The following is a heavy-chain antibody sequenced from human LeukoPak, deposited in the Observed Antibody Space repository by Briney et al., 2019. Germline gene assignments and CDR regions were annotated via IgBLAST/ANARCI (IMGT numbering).Heavy chain of an antibody. CDR1: GFTFSSHG. CDR3: AKWWSGYGRDYYGMDV. D-gene: IGHD3-3*01. Sequence: GRSRRLSCAAAGFTFSSHGMHWVRQAPGKGLELVAAIRYDGSREEYGDSVKGRFTISRDDSKNTLYLEMNSLRAEDTAVYYCAKWWSGYGRDYYGMDVWGQGTTVTVSS. V-gene: IGHV3-33*06. J-gene: IGHJ6*02. CDR2: IRYDGSRE.